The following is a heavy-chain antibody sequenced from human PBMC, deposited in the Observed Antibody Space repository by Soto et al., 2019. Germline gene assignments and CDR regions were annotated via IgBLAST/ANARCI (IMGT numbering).Heavy chain of an antibody. CDR1: GFTFSSYW. D-gene: IGHD3-9*01. Sequence: GGSLRLSCAASGFTFSSYWMHWVRQAPGKGLVWVSRINSDGSSTSYADSVKGRFTISRDNAKNTLYLQMNSLRAEDTAVYYCARDLYYDILTGYYYYYGMDVWGQGTTVTVSS. CDR3: ARDLYYDILTGYYYYYGMDV. V-gene: IGHV3-74*01. J-gene: IGHJ6*02. CDR2: INSDGSST.